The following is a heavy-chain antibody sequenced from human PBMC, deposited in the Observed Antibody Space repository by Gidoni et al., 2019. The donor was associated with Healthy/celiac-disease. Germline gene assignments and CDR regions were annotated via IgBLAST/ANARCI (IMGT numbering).Heavy chain of an antibody. CDR2: IRSKAYGGTT. CDR1: GFTFGDYA. V-gene: IGHV3-49*03. D-gene: IGHD3-3*01. CDR3: TRDLGDTYYDFWSGYLSGMDV. J-gene: IGHJ6*03. Sequence: EVQLVESGGGLVQPGRSLRLSCTASGFTFGDYAMSWFRQAPGKGLEWVGFIRSKAYGGTTEYAASVKGRFTISRDDSKSIAYLQMNSLKTEDTAVYYCTRDLGDTYYDFWSGYLSGMDVWGKGTTVTVSS.